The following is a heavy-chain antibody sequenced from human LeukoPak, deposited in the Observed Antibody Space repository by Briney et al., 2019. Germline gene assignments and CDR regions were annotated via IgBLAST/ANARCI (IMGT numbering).Heavy chain of an antibody. Sequence: GASVKVSCKASGYTFTGYYMHWVRQAPGQGLEWMGWISAYNGNTNYAQKLQGRVTMTTDTSTSTAYMELRSLRSDDTAVYYCARMPTIFGPQSGWFDPWGQGTLVTVSS. D-gene: IGHD3-3*01. CDR2: ISAYNGNT. V-gene: IGHV1-18*04. CDR3: ARMPTIFGPQSGWFDP. J-gene: IGHJ5*02. CDR1: GYTFTGYY.